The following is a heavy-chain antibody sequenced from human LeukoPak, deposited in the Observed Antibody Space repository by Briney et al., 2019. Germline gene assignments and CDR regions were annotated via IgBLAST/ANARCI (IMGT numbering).Heavy chain of an antibody. D-gene: IGHD3-9*01. Sequence: GASVTVSCKASGYTFTGYYMHWVRQAPGQGLEWMGWINPNSGGTNYAQKFQGRVTMTRDTSISTAYMERSRLRSDDTAVYYCARDIIRYLDWRPRGGSDYWGQGTLVTVSS. CDR3: ARDIIRYLDWRPRGGSDY. CDR1: GYTFTGYY. J-gene: IGHJ4*02. CDR2: INPNSGGT. V-gene: IGHV1-2*02.